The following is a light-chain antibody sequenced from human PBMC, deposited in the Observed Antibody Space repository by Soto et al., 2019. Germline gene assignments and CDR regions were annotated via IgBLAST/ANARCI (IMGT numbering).Light chain of an antibody. CDR2: GAS. Sequence: EIVLTHSPGTLSLSPGEIATLSCRSSQSVSSSYLAWYQQKPGQAPRLLIYGASSRATGIPDRFSGSGSGTDFTLTVSRLEPEDFEVYFCQQYGSAPLTFGGGTEVDIK. J-gene: IGKJ4*01. CDR1: QSVSSSY. CDR3: QQYGSAPLT. V-gene: IGKV3-20*01.